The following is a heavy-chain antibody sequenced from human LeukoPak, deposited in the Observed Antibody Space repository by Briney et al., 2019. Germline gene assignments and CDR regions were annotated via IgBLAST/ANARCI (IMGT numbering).Heavy chain of an antibody. D-gene: IGHD1-26*01. Sequence: RESLKISCKGSGYSFTSYWIGWVRQMPGKGLEWMGIIYPGDSDTRYSPSFQGQVTISADKSISTAYLQGSSLKASDTAMYYCARHAHFAGATLLDYWGQGTLVTVSS. J-gene: IGHJ4*02. CDR2: IYPGDSDT. V-gene: IGHV5-51*01. CDR3: ARHAHFAGATLLDY. CDR1: GYSFTSYW.